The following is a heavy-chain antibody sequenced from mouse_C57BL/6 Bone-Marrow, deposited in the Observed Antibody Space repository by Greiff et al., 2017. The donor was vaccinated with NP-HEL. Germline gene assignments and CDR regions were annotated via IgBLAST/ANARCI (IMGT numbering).Heavy chain of an antibody. CDR3: ARKFDYYGSSHWYFDV. J-gene: IGHJ1*03. D-gene: IGHD1-1*01. CDR1: GYAFSSYW. CDR2: IYPGDGDT. V-gene: IGHV1-80*01. Sequence: QVQLQQSGAELVKPGASVKISCKASGYAFSSYWMNWVKQRPGKGLEWIGQIYPGDGDTNYNGKFKGKATLTADKSSSTAYMQLSSLTSEDSAVYFCARKFDYYGSSHWYFDVWGTGTTVTVSS.